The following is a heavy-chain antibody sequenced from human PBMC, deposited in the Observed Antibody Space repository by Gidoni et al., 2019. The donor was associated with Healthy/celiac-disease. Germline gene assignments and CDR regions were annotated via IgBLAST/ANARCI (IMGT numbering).Heavy chain of an antibody. CDR3: AIAKVAVAADAFDI. CDR2: MNPNSGNT. J-gene: IGHJ3*02. D-gene: IGHD6-19*01. V-gene: IGHV1-8*01. Sequence: QVQLVQSGAEVKKPGDSVKVSCKASGYTFTNYDINWVRKATGQGLEWMGWMNPNSGNTGYAQKFQCIVTMTRNTSISTAYMELSSLRSEDTSVYYCAIAKVAVAADAFDIWGQGTIVTVSS. CDR1: GYTFTNYD.